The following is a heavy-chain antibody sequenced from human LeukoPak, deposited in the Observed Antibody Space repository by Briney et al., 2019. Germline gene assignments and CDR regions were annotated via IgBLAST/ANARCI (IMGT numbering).Heavy chain of an antibody. V-gene: IGHV1-8*01. J-gene: IGHJ6*03. CDR1: GDTFTSYD. CDR3: ARGLNWNGGNMDV. D-gene: IGHD1-1*01. Sequence: GASGKVSCKASGDTFTSYDINWVRQATGQGLEWMGWMNPNSGNTGYAQKFQDRVIMTRNTSISTVSMELSSLRSDDTAVYYCARGLNWNGGNMDVWGKGTTVTVSS. CDR2: MNPNSGNT.